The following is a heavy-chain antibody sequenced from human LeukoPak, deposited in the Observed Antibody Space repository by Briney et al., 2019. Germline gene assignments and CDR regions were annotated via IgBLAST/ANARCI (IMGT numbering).Heavy chain of an antibody. CDR3: ARMNRGNYFDY. CDR2: IDWDDDT. Sequence: SGPTLVNPTQTLTLTCTFSGFSLNASGMCVSWIRQPPGKALEWLARIDWDDDTYYSTSLNTRLTISKDTSKNQVVPTMTNMDPVDTATYYCARMNRGNYFDYWGQGTLVTVSS. J-gene: IGHJ4*02. CDR1: GFSLNASGMC. D-gene: IGHD7-27*01. V-gene: IGHV2-70*11.